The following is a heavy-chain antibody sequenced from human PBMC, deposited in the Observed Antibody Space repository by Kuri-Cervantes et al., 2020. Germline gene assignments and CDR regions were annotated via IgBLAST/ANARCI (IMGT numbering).Heavy chain of an antibody. Sequence: GSLRLSCAVYGGSFSGYYWSWIRQPPGKGLEWIGEINHSGSTNYNPSLKSRVTISVDTSKNQFSLKLSSVTAADTAVYYCARDSYYYDSSGKRNWYFDLWGRGTLVTVSS. V-gene: IGHV4-34*01. CDR3: ARDSYYYDSSGKRNWYFDL. J-gene: IGHJ2*01. D-gene: IGHD3-22*01. CDR2: INHSGST. CDR1: GGSFSGYY.